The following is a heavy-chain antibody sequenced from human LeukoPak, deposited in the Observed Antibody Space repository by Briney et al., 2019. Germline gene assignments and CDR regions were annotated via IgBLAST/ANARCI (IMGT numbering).Heavy chain of an antibody. CDR1: DFTLTNAW. J-gene: IGHJ3*02. Sequence: GGSLRLSCAASDFTLTNAWVNWIRQAPGEGLEWVGRIKSKTDGGTTDFAAPVNGRSTISRDDSTNTVYLQMDSLKTEDTAVYYCIIAPGLFAFETWGQGTMVTVSS. D-gene: IGHD3-10*02. CDR3: IIAPGLFAFET. V-gene: IGHV3-15*07. CDR2: IKSKTDGGTT.